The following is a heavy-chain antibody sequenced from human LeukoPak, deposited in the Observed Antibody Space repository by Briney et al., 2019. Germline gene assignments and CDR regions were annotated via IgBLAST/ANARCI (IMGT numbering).Heavy chain of an antibody. CDR1: GGSISSGGYY. Sequence: SETLSLTCTVSGGSISSGGYYWSWIRQHPGKGLEWIGYIYYSGSTYYNPSLKSRVTISVDTSKNQFSLKLSSVTAADTAVYYCARGAEGDYYDSSGYYYGEYFDYWGQGTLVTVSS. J-gene: IGHJ4*02. D-gene: IGHD3-22*01. CDR3: ARGAEGDYYDSSGYYYGEYFDY. CDR2: IYYSGST. V-gene: IGHV4-31*03.